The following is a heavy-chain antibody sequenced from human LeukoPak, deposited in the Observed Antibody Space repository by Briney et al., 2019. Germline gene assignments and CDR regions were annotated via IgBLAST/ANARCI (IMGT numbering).Heavy chain of an antibody. CDR1: GFTFSSYE. CDR3: ARGNAGVENMVRGVRYGMDV. CDR2: ISSSGSTI. V-gene: IGHV3-48*03. D-gene: IGHD3-10*01. Sequence: PGGSLRLSCAASGFTFSSYEMNWVRQAPGKGLGWVSYISSSGSTIYYADSVKGRFTISRDNAKNSLYLQMNSLRAEDTAVYYCARGNAGVENMVRGVRYGMDVWGQGTTVTVSS. J-gene: IGHJ6*02.